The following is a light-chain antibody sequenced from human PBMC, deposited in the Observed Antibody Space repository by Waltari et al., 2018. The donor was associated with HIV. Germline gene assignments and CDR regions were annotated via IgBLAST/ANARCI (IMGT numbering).Light chain of an antibody. V-gene: IGLV1-51*01. CDR2: DNT. Sequence: QSVLTQPHSVSAAPGPTVTISCSGSTSTLGNNYVAWYQQFPGTAPKLLIFDNTDRPSGIPDRFSGSKSGTSATLGITGLQIGDEADYYCGTWDNSLKAGVFGGGTRLTVL. CDR1: TSTLGNNY. J-gene: IGLJ3*02. CDR3: GTWDNSLKAGV.